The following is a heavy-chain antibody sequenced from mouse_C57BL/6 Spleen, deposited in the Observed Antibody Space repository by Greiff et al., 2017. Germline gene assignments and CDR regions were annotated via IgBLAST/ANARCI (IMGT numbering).Heavy chain of an antibody. CDR2: ISYDGSN. Sequence: ESGPGLVKPSQSLSLTCSVTGYSITSGYYWNWIRQFPGNKLEWMGYISYDGSNNYNPSLKNRISITRDTSMNQFFLKLNSVTTEDTATYYCARARDYGSNWYFDVWGTGTTVTVSS. CDR3: ARARDYGSNWYFDV. CDR1: GYSITSGYY. V-gene: IGHV3-6*01. J-gene: IGHJ1*03. D-gene: IGHD1-1*01.